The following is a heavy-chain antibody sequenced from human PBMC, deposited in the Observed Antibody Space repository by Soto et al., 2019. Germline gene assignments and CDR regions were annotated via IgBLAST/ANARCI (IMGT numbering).Heavy chain of an antibody. CDR1: GFTFSNYG. CDR3: AKDQTPYCGGDCYISYYYGMDV. D-gene: IGHD2-21*02. V-gene: IGHV3-30*18. J-gene: IGHJ6*02. CDR2: ISYDGSKK. Sequence: QPGGSLRLSCVVSGFTFSNYGMHWVRQAPGKGLEWVAVISYDGSKKYNADSVKGRFTISRDNSKNTLYLQMNSLRAEDTAVYYCAKDQTPYCGGDCYISYYYGMDVWGQGTTVTVSS.